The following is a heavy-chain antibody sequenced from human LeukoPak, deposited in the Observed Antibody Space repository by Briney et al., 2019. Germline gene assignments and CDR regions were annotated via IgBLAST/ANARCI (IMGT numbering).Heavy chain of an antibody. CDR3: ARTYRSRTSCFDY. Sequence: PGGSLRLSCAASGFTFSSYWMSWVRQAPGKGLEWVANIKQDGSEKYYVDSVKGRFTISRENAKNSLYLQMNRMSAEYTAGYFFARTYRSRTSCFDYWGQGTLVTVSS. CDR2: IKQDGSEK. J-gene: IGHJ4*02. V-gene: IGHV3-7*01. D-gene: IGHD2-2*01. CDR1: GFTFSSYW.